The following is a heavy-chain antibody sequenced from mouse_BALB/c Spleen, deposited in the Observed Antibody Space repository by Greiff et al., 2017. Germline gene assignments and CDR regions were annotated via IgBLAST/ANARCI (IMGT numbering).Heavy chain of an antibody. CDR1: GFSLTSYG. D-gene: IGHD4-1*01. V-gene: IGHV2-9*02. CDR3: ASPGTGYAMDY. J-gene: IGHJ4*01. CDR2: IWAGGST. Sequence: VQLKESGPGLVAPSQTLSITCTVSGFSLTSYGVHWVRQPPGKGLEWLGVIWAGGSTNYNSALMSRLSISKDNSKSQVFLKMNSLQTDDTAMYYCASPGTGYAMDYWGQGTSVTVSS.